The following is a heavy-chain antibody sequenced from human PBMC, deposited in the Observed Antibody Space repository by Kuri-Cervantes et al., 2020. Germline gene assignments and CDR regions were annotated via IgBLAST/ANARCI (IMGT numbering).Heavy chain of an antibody. J-gene: IGHJ4*02. D-gene: IGHD1-26*01. CDR3: AKDLHSGSYYFDY. V-gene: IGHV3-23*01. Sequence: GGSLRLSCVASGFTFSSHPMFWVRQAPGKGLEWVSAISPKSDWIYYADSVKGRFAISRDNSKNTLYLQMNSLRGEETAVYYCAKDLHSGSYYFDYWGQGTLVTVSS. CDR2: ISPKSDWI. CDR1: GFTFSSHP.